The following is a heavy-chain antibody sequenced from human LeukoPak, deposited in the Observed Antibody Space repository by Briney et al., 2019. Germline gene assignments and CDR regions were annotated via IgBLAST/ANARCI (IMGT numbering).Heavy chain of an antibody. CDR1: GGSFSGYH. V-gene: IGHV4-34*01. J-gene: IGHJ4*02. D-gene: IGHD2-2*01. Sequence: SETLSLTCAVYGGSFSGYHWSWIRQPPGKGLEWIGEINHSGSTNYNPSLKSRVTISVDTSKNQFSLKLSSVTAADTAVYYCASVYEDCSSTSCPTDYWGQGTLVTVSS. CDR3: ASVYEDCSSTSCPTDY. CDR2: INHSGST.